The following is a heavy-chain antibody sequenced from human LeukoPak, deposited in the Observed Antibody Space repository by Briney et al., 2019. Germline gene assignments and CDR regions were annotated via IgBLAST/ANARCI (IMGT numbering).Heavy chain of an antibody. CDR2: INPNSGGT. J-gene: IGHJ4*02. V-gene: IGHV1-2*02. CDR1: GYTFTGYY. D-gene: IGHD3-22*01. CDR3: ASLHYDRTNFFDY. Sequence: GASVKVSCKASGYTFTGYYMHWVRQAPGQGLEWMGWINPNSGGTSYAQKFQGRVTMTRDTSVSTAYMELSRLRSDDTAVYYCASLHYDRTNFFDYWGQGTLVTVSS.